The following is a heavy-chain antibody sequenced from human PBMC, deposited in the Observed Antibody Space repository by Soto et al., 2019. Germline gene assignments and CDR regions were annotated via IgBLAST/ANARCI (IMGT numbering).Heavy chain of an antibody. CDR2: INSDGSST. D-gene: IGHD3-22*01. Sequence: GGSLRLSCAASGFTLSSYWMHWVRQVPGKGLVWVSRINSDGSSTTYADSVKGRFTISRDNAKNTLYLQMNSLRDEDTAVYYCARGLYYYDSSGYWGYWGQGTLVTVSS. J-gene: IGHJ4*02. CDR1: GFTLSSYW. CDR3: ARGLYYYDSSGYWGY. V-gene: IGHV3-74*01.